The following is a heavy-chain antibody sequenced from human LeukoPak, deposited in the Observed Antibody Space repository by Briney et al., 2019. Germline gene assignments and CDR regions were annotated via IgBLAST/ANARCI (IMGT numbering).Heavy chain of an antibody. J-gene: IGHJ4*02. CDR1: GFTFSSYE. D-gene: IGHD3-9*01. V-gene: IGHV3-48*03. CDR3: ARAGRGLRYFDWLTHDY. Sequence: GGSLRLSCAASGFTFSSYEIHWVRQAPGKGLEWVSYISSSGSTMYYADSVKGRFTISRDNAKNTVYLQMNSLRVEDTAVYYCARAGRGLRYFDWLTHDYWGQGTLVTVSS. CDR2: ISSSGSTM.